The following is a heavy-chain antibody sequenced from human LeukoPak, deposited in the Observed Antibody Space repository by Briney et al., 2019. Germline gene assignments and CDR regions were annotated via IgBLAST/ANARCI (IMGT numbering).Heavy chain of an antibody. CDR2: TRNKANGYTT. V-gene: IGHV3-72*01. CDR1: GFTFSDHY. D-gene: IGHD1-14*01. Sequence: GGSLRLSCAVSGFTFSDHYMDWVRQAPGKGLEWVGRTRNKANGYTTICAVSVKGRFTVSRDESKNSLYLQMNSLRTEDTAVYYCARGFRSFDSWGQGTLVTVSS. J-gene: IGHJ4*02. CDR3: ARGFRSFDS.